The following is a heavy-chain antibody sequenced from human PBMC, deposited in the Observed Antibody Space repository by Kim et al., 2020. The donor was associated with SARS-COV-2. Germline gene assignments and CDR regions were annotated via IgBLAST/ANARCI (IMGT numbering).Heavy chain of an antibody. CDR2: IIPIFGTA. J-gene: IGHJ4*02. Sequence: SVKVSCKASGGTFSSYAISWVRQAPGQGLEWMGGIIPIFGTANYAQKFQGRVTITADESTSTAYMELSSLRSEDTAVYYCARAPFRVEMATARPYYFDYWGQGTLVTVSS. CDR3: ARAPFRVEMATARPYYFDY. V-gene: IGHV1-69*13. CDR1: GGTFSSYA. D-gene: IGHD5-18*01.